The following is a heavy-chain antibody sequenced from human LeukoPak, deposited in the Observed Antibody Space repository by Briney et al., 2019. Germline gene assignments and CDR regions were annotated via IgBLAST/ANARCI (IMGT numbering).Heavy chain of an antibody. CDR1: GFTFSNAW. D-gene: IGHD2-15*01. V-gene: IGHV3-15*05. CDR2: IKSKTDGGTT. J-gene: IGHJ2*01. CDR3: ARGSDCSGGSCYSYWYFDL. Sequence: GGSLRLSCAASGFTFSNAWMSWVRQAPGKGLEWVGRIKSKTDGGTTDYAAPVKGRFTISRDDSKNTLYLQMNSLRAEDTAMYYCARGSDCSGGSCYSYWYFDLWGRGTLVTVSS.